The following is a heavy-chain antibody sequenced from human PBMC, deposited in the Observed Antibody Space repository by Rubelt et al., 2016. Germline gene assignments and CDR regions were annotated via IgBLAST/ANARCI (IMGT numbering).Heavy chain of an antibody. CDR3: ASGYNWNPT. CDR2: ISSSSSYI. Sequence: EVQLVESGGGLVQPGGSLSLSCAASGFTFSAYSMHWVRQAPGKGLAWVSSISSSSSYIYYADSVKGRFTISRDKAKNSLFLQMNSLRAEDTAVYYCASGYNWNPTWGQGTLVTVSS. V-gene: IGHV3-21*01. D-gene: IGHD1-20*01. J-gene: IGHJ5*02. CDR1: GFTFSAYS.